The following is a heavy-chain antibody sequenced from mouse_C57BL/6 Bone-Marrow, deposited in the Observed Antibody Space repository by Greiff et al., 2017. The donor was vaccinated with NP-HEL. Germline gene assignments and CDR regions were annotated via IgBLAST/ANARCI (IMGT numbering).Heavy chain of an antibody. J-gene: IGHJ2*01. Sequence: VQLQESGAELVKPGASVKLSCKASGYTFTSYLMHWVKQRPGRGLEWIGRIDPNSGGTKYDEKFKSKATLTVDKPSSTAYMQLNSLTSEDSAVYYCARYYYGSSSFDYWGQGTTLTVSS. CDR3: ARYYYGSSSFDY. D-gene: IGHD1-1*01. CDR1: GYTFTSYL. V-gene: IGHV1-72*01. CDR2: IDPNSGGT.